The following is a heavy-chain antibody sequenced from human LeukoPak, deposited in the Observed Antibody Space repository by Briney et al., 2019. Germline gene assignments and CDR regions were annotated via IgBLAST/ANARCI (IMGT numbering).Heavy chain of an antibody. J-gene: IGHJ4*02. D-gene: IGHD3-10*01. CDR1: GGSISSGGYS. CDR3: ARDGWFGVFDY. V-gene: IGHV4-61*08. Sequence: PSGTLSLTCAVSGGSISSGGYSWSWIRQPPGKGLEWIGYIYYSGSTNYNPSLKSRVTISVDTSKNQFSLKLSSVTATDTAVYYCARDGWFGVFDYWGQGTLVTVSS. CDR2: IYYSGST.